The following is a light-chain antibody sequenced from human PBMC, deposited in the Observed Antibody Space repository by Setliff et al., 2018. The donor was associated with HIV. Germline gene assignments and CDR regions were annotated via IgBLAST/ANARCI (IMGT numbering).Light chain of an antibody. V-gene: IGLV2-23*02. CDR1: ATDVGNYES. CDR2: DVN. CDR3: CSYVFGDTWI. J-gene: IGLJ2*01. Sequence: QSVLTQPASVSGSPGQSITISCTGSATDVGNYESVSWYQHHPGEVPKLIIYDVNKRPSGISNRLSGSKTGNSASLTISGLHTEDEADYYCCSYVFGDTWIFGGGTK.